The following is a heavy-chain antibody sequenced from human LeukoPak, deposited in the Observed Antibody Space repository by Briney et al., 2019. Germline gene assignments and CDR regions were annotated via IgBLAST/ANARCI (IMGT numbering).Heavy chain of an antibody. Sequence: SETLSLTCTVSGGSISSYYWSWIRQPPGKGLEWIGYIYYSGSTNYNPSLKSRVTISVDTSKNQFSLTLSSVTAADTAVYYCAREAPWYSSSWYTESDAFDIWGQGTMVTVSS. CDR3: AREAPWYSSSWYTESDAFDI. V-gene: IGHV4-59*01. J-gene: IGHJ3*02. CDR2: IYYSGST. CDR1: GGSISSYY. D-gene: IGHD6-13*01.